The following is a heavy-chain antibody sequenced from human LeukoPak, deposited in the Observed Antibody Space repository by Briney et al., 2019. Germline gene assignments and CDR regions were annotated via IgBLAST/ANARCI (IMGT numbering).Heavy chain of an antibody. CDR1: GYSFSRHW. V-gene: IGHV5-51*01. CDR3: ARHLLDGAVTTALDY. D-gene: IGHD1-1*01. CDR2: IYPGDSDT. Sequence: GESLKISCQGSGYSFSRHWITWERQMPGEGLEWMGIIYPGDSDTRYSPSFQGQVTISADKSTNTAYLQWSSLKASDSAMYYCARHLLDGAVTTALDYWGQGTQVTISS. J-gene: IGHJ4*02.